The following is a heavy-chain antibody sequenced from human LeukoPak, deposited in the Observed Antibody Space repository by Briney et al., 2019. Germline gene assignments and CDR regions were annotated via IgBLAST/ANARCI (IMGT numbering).Heavy chain of an antibody. Sequence: SVKVSCKASGGTFSSYAISWVRQAPGQGLEWMGGIIPIFGTANYAQKFQGRVTITADESTSTAYMELRSLRSDDTAVYYCARDALEFGDYPYYFDYWGQGTLVTVSS. V-gene: IGHV1-69*13. CDR3: ARDALEFGDYPYYFDY. D-gene: IGHD4-17*01. CDR1: GGTFSSYA. CDR2: IIPIFGTA. J-gene: IGHJ4*02.